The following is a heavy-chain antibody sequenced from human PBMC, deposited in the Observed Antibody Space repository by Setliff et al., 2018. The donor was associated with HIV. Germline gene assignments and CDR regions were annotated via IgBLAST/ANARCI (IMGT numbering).Heavy chain of an antibody. V-gene: IGHV1-8*03. CDR1: GYTFTSYE. J-gene: IGHJ4*02. CDR3: ARDKGIGEAASLDY. CDR2: MNPNSGNT. Sequence: GASVKVSCKASGYTFTSYEINWVRQATGQGLEWMGWMNPNSGNTGYAQKFQGRVTISADESTATAYIELSSLTSQDTAVYYCARDKGIGEAASLDYWGQGSLVTVSS. D-gene: IGHD6-13*01.